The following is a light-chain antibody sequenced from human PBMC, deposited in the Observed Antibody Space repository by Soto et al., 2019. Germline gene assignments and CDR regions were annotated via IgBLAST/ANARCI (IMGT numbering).Light chain of an antibody. CDR3: QQYYDILQT. CDR2: WAS. Sequence: DIVTTQSPDSLAVSQNARSTINCKSSQSLLYNSVNKNYLAWYQQKPGQPPRLLIYWASSRESGVPDRFSGSGPETDFTLTIGSLQAEDVAVYFCQQYYDILQTFCHVTKV. V-gene: IGKV4-1*01. J-gene: IGKJ1*01. CDR1: QSLLYNSVNKNY.